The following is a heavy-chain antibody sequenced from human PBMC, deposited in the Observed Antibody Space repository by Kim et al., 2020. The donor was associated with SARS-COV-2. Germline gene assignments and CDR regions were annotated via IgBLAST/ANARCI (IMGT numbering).Heavy chain of an antibody. J-gene: IGHJ6*02. CDR3: ARGRKQWLTYYYYYGMGV. V-gene: IGHV3-20*04. CDR2: INWNGGST. D-gene: IGHD6-19*01. Sequence: GGSLRLSCAASGFTFGDYGMSWVRQAPGKGLEWVSGINWNGGSTGYADSVKGRFTISRDNAKNSLYLQMNSLRAEDTAVYYCARGRKQWLTYYYYYGMGVWGRGTAVTVSS. CDR1: GFTFGDYG.